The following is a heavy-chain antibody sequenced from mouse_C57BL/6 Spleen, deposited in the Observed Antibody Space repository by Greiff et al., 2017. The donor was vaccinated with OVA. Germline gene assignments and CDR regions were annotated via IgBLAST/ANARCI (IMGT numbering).Heavy chain of an antibody. CDR1: GYTFTSYW. J-gene: IGHJ4*01. V-gene: IGHV1-52*01. CDR2: IDPSDSET. Sequence: QVQLQQPGAELVRPGSSVKLSCKASGYTFTSYWMHWVKQRPIQGLEWIGNIDPSDSETHYNQKFKDKATLTVDKSSSTAYMQLSSLTSEDSAVYYCARSDYGYAMDDWGKGTSVTVSS. D-gene: IGHD2-4*01. CDR3: ARSDYGYAMDD.